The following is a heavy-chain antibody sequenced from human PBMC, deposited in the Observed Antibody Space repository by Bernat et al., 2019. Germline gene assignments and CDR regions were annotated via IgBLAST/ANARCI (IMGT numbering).Heavy chain of an antibody. CDR2: ISGRGEST. D-gene: IGHD6-13*01. CDR3: EKALESAAAAGRFANFDF. V-gene: IGHV3-23*01. J-gene: IGHJ4*02. CDR1: KFTFSSYA. Sequence: LLESGGGLVQPGGSLRLSCAPSKFTFSSYAMSWVRQAPGKGLEWVSGISGRGESTYYADSVKGRFTISRDNSRNRLYRRMNSLRVDETAVYLCEKALESAAAAGRFANFDFWGQGTLVTVSS.